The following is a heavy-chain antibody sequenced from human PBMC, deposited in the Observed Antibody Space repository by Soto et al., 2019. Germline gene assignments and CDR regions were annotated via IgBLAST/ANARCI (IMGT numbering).Heavy chain of an antibody. Sequence: GGSLRLSCAASGFTFSSYAMHWVRQAPGKGLEWVAVISYDGSNKYYADSVKGRFTISRDNSKNTLYLQMNSLRAEDTAVYYCARGPDVLRFLGAYYYGMDVWGQGTTVTV. CDR3: ARGPDVLRFLGAYYYGMDV. CDR2: ISYDGSNK. CDR1: GFTFSSYA. J-gene: IGHJ6*02. D-gene: IGHD3-3*01. V-gene: IGHV3-30-3*01.